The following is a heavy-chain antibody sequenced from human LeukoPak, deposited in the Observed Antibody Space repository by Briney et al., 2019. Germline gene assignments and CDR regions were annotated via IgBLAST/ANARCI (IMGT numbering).Heavy chain of an antibody. V-gene: IGHV4-39*01. CDR1: GGSISSSSYY. J-gene: IGHJ3*02. CDR2: IYYSGST. CDR3: AVVPLRAQKNDAFDI. Sequence: SETLSLTCTVSGGSISSSSYYWGWIRQPPGKGLEWIGSIYYSGSTYYNPSLKSRVTISVDTSKNQLSLKLSSVTAADTAAYYCAVVPLRAQKNDAFDIWGQGTMVTVSS. D-gene: IGHD2-2*01.